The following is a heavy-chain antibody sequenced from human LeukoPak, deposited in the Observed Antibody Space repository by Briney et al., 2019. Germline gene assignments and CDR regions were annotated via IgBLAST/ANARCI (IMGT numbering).Heavy chain of an antibody. CDR1: GFTFSSYA. J-gene: IGHJ4*02. CDR3: AKVHLSYYYDSSGMYYFDY. D-gene: IGHD3-22*01. CDR2: ISGSGGST. V-gene: IGHV3-23*01. Sequence: GGSLRLSCAASGFTFSSYAMSWVRQAPGKGLEWVSAISGSGGSTYYADSVKGRFTISRDNSKNTLYLQMNSLRAEDTAVYYCAKVHLSYYYDSSGMYYFDYWGQGTLVTVSS.